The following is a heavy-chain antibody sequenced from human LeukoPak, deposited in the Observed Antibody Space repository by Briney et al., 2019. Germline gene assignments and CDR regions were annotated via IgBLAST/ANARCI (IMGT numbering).Heavy chain of an antibody. J-gene: IGHJ4*02. CDR1: GFTFSSYG. D-gene: IGHD1-1*01. Sequence: GGSLRLSCAASGFTFSSYGMHWVRQAPGKGLEWVAVIWYDGSNKYYADSVKGRFTISRDNSKNTLYLQMNSLRAEDTAVYYCARDRGGTGDFDHWGQGTLVTVSS. CDR3: ARDRGGTGDFDH. CDR2: IWYDGSNK. V-gene: IGHV3-33*01.